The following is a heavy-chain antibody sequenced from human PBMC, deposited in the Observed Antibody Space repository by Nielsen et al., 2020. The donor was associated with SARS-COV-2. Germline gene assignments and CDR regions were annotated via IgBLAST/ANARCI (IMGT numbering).Heavy chain of an antibody. CDR3: ARGWFGELLSKLYGMDV. CDR1: GFTFSNHD. V-gene: IGHV3-48*01. CDR2: ISTGSSTI. Sequence: GESLKISCAASGFTFSNHDMNWVRQAPGKGLEWVSYISTGSSTIYYADSVEGRFTISRDNSKNTLYLQMNSLRAEDTAVYYCARGWFGELLSKLYGMDVWGQGTTVTVSS. D-gene: IGHD3-10*01. J-gene: IGHJ6*02.